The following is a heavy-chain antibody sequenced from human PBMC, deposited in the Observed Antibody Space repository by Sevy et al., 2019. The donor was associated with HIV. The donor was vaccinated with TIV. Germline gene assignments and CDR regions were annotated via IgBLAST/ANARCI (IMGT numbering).Heavy chain of an antibody. D-gene: IGHD5-12*01. Sequence: SETLSLTCTVSGGSISAYYWSWIRQPPGKPLEYIGYIYYTGSTNYNPSLKSRITISVDTSKNQFSLQLNSLTAADTAVYFCARAPPVRSGDDALNWFDPWGQGTLVTVSS. CDR3: ARAPPVRSGDDALNWFDP. CDR1: GGSISAYY. V-gene: IGHV4-59*01. CDR2: IYYTGST. J-gene: IGHJ5*02.